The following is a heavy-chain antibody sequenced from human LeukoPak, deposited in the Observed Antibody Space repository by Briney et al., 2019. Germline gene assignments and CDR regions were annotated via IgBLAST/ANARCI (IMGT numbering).Heavy chain of an antibody. D-gene: IGHD6-6*01. CDR1: GFTFSSYA. V-gene: IGHV3-48*04. Sequence: PGGSLRLSCAASGFTFSSYAMSWVRQAPGKGLEWVSYISTSGSTISYADSVKGRFTISRDNAKNSLYLQMNSLRAEDTAVYYCVRWSRSLWFDPRGRGTLVTVSS. CDR3: VRWSRSLWFDP. CDR2: ISTSGSTI. J-gene: IGHJ5*01.